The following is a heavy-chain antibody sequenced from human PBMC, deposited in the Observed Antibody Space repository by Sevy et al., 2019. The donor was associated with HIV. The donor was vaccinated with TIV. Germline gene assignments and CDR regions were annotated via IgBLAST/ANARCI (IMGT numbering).Heavy chain of an antibody. CDR2: ISNSGANT. Sequence: GGSLRLSCAASGFTFTNYGMHWVRQAPGKGLEWVSGISNSGANTYYADSVGGRFTVSRGNSKNTVYLQLNSLRAEDTAIYYCAKEWTLLSDWYGEFDYWGQGTLVTVSS. J-gene: IGHJ4*02. V-gene: IGHV3-23*01. CDR1: GFTFTNYG. CDR3: AKEWTLLSDWYGEFDY. D-gene: IGHD6-19*01.